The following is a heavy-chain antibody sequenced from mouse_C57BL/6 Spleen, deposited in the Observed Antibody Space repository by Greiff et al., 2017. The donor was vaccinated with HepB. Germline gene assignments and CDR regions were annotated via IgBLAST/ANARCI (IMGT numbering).Heavy chain of an antibody. J-gene: IGHJ2*01. CDR3: ASPYGSSPLSY. CDR2: IDPANGNT. CDR1: GFNIKNTY. Sequence: EVKLVESVAELVRPGASVKLSCTASGFNIKNTYMHWVKQRPEQGLEWIGRIDPANGNTKYAPKFQGKATITADTSSNTAYLQLSSLTSEDTALYYCASPYGSSPLSYWGQGTTLTVSS. D-gene: IGHD1-1*01. V-gene: IGHV14-3*01.